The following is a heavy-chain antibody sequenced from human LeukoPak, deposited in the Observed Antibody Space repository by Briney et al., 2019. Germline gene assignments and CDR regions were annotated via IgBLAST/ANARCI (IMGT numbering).Heavy chain of an antibody. J-gene: IGHJ4*02. CDR2: IHYSGST. CDR1: GDSISSSPYY. CDR3: ARDLLGYSHTSGYYI. V-gene: IGHV4-39*07. Sequence: SETLSLTCTVSGDSISSSPYYWGWIRQPPGKGLEWIGNIHYSGSTYYNPSLKSRVTISVDTSMNQFSLKLSSVTAADTAVFYCARDLLGYSHTSGYYIWGQGTLVTVSS. D-gene: IGHD3-22*01.